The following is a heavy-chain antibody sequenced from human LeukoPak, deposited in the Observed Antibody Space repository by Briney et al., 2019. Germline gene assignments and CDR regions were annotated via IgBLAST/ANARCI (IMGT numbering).Heavy chain of an antibody. Sequence: GGSLRLSCAASGFTFSSYAMSWVRQAPGKGLEWVSVISGRGGNTYYADSVKGRFTISRDNSKNTLYLQTNSLRAEDTAIYYCAKDIQQLLVPDYWGQGTLVTVSA. CDR1: GFTFSSYA. CDR3: AKDIQQLLVPDY. D-gene: IGHD6-13*01. CDR2: ISGRGGNT. J-gene: IGHJ4*02. V-gene: IGHV3-23*01.